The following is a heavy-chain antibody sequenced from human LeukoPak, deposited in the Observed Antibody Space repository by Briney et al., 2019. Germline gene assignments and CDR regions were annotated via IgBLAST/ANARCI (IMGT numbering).Heavy chain of an antibody. D-gene: IGHD3-3*01. CDR1: GFTISSYG. CDR3: AKDLGPSIFGVPSDY. V-gene: IGHV3-30*18. CDR2: IPYDGSNK. J-gene: IGHJ4*02. Sequence: PGRSLRLSCAASGFTISSYGMHWVRQAPGKGLEWVAVIPYDGSNKYYADSVKGRFTISRDNSKNTLYLQMNSLRAEDTAVYYCAKDLGPSIFGVPSDYWGQGTLVTVSS.